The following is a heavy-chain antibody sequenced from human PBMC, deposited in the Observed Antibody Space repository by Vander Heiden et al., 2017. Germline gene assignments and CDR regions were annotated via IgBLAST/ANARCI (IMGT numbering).Heavy chain of an antibody. D-gene: IGHD1-26*01. J-gene: IGHJ5*02. V-gene: IGHV1-2*02. Sequence: QVQLVQSGAEVKKPGASVKVSCKPSGYTVTGYSMHWVRQAPGQGVEWRGWINPNSGGTNYAQKFRGRVTMTRDTSISTAYMELSRLRSDDTAVYYCVREGEWELFRTRWFDPWCQGTLVTVSS. CDR3: VREGEWELFRTRWFDP. CDR2: INPNSGGT. CDR1: GYTVTGYS.